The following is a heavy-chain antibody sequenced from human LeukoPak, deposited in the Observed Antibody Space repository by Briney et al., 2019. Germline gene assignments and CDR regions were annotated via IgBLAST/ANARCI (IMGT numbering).Heavy chain of an antibody. CDR1: GYTFTSYG. Sequence: ASVKVSCKASGYTFTSYGISWVRQAPGQGLEWKGWISAYNGNTNYAQKLQGRVTMTTDTSTSTTYMELRSLRSDDTAVYYCARADTYYYDSSGYYWFDYWGQGTLVTVSS. V-gene: IGHV1-18*01. D-gene: IGHD3-22*01. CDR2: ISAYNGNT. J-gene: IGHJ4*02. CDR3: ARADTYYYDSSGYYWFDY.